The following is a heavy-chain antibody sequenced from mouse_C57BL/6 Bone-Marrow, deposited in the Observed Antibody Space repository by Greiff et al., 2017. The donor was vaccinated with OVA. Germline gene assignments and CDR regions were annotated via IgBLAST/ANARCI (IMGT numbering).Heavy chain of an antibody. Sequence: VKLMESGAELVRPGASVTLSCKASGYTFTDYEMHWVKQTPVHGLEWIGAIDPETGGTAYTQKFKGKAILTADKSSSTAYMELRSLTSEDSAVYYCTRSSNYVGYDYAMDYWGQGTSVTVSS. CDR3: TRSSNYVGYDYAMDY. V-gene: IGHV1-15*01. CDR2: IDPETGGT. J-gene: IGHJ4*01. CDR1: GYTFTDYE. D-gene: IGHD2-5*01.